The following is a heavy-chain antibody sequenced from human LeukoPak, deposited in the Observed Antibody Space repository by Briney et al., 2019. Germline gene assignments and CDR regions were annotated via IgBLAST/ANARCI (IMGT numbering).Heavy chain of an antibody. V-gene: IGHV4-4*07. CDR1: GGSISSYY. D-gene: IGHD1-1*01. Sequence: SETLSLTCTVSGGSISSYYWTWIRQPAGKGLEWIGRIYNNGSTNYNPSLKSRVTISVDTSRNQFSLKLSSVTAADTAVYYCARGSAGTGYDYWGQGTLLTVSS. J-gene: IGHJ4*02. CDR2: IYNNGST. CDR3: ARGSAGTGYDY.